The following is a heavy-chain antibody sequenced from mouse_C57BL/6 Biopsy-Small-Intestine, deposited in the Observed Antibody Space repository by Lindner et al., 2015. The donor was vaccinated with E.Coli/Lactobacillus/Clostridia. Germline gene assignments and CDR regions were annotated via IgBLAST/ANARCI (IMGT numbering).Heavy chain of an antibody. Sequence: SVKVSCKTPRYTFSYSYMYWVRQASGQGLEWMGVINPDGGRTSYSQKFQGRVTVTTDTSTSTVYMELSGLRSDDTAVYYCARREYDPNYDLYSYYRLDSWGQGTLVTVSS. D-gene: IGHD2-12*01. J-gene: IGHJ4*01. CDR2: NPDGGRTS. CDR1: YTFSYSYM. V-gene: IGHV1-83*01. CDR3: RREYDPNYDLYSYYRLDS.